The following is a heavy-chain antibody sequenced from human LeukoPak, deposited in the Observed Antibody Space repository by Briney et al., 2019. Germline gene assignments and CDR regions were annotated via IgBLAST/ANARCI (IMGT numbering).Heavy chain of an antibody. CDR3: ARGVEPLAANTLAY. CDR2: LYSDGNT. J-gene: IGHJ4*02. V-gene: IGHV3-53*01. Sequence: GGSLRLSCAAPGFTLITNDMTWVRQAPGKGLEWVSVLYSDGNTKYADSVQGRFTISRDNSKNTLYLEMNSLSPDDTAVYYCARGVEPLAANTLAYWGQGTLVTVS. D-gene: IGHD1-14*01. CDR1: GFTLITND.